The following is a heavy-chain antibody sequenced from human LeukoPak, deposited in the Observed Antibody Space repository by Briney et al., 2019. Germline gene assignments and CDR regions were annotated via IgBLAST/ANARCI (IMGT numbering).Heavy chain of an antibody. D-gene: IGHD5-24*01. Sequence: PGGSLRLSCAASGFTFSSYSMNWVRQAPGKGLEWVSGLTSSGASTYYADSVKGRFTISRDNSKNTVYLQINSLTAEDTAVYYCGRDSRWAQPDYWGQGTLVTVSS. V-gene: IGHV3-23*01. CDR2: LTSSGAST. CDR3: GRDSRWAQPDY. CDR1: GFTFSSYS. J-gene: IGHJ4*02.